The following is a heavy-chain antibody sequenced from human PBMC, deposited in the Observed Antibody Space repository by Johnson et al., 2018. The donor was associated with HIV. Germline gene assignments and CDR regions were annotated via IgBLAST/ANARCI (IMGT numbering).Heavy chain of an antibody. CDR1: GFTFSSYA. CDR3: ARYCSGGSCYSVWQKNYAFDI. J-gene: IGHJ3*02. Sequence: QVQLVESGGGLVQPGGSLRISCAASGFTFSSYAMHWVRQAPGKGLEWVAVISYDGSNKYYADSVTGRFTISRDNSKNTLYLQMNSLRAEDTAVYYCARYCSGGSCYSVWQKNYAFDIWGQGTMVTVSS. V-gene: IGHV3-30*04. CDR2: ISYDGSNK. D-gene: IGHD2-15*01.